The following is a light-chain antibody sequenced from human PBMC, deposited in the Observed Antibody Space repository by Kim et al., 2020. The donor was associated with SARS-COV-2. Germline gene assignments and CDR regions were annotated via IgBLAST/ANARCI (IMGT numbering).Light chain of an antibody. CDR3: SSYTTTSTRV. CDR1: SNDIGFYNF. J-gene: IGLJ3*02. Sequence: QSALTQPASVSGSPGQSITISCTGSSNDIGFYNFVSWYQQEAGKAPKLIIFDVSTRPSGVSARFSGSKSGNTASLTISGLQAEDEADYFCSSYTTTSTRVFGGGTQLTVL. CDR2: DVS. V-gene: IGLV2-14*03.